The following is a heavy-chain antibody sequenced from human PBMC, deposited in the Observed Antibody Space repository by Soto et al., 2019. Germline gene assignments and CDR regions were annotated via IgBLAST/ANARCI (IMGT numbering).Heavy chain of an antibody. Sequence: GGSLRLSCAASGFTFSSYDMHWVRQATGKGLEWVSAIGTAGDTYYSGSVKGRFSVSRENVKNSLYLQMNSLRAGDTAVYYCARGGDCSKTSCYWARLYYGLDVWGQGTTVTVSS. D-gene: IGHD2-2*01. CDR2: IGTAGDT. J-gene: IGHJ6*02. CDR1: GFTFSSYD. V-gene: IGHV3-13*01. CDR3: ARGGDCSKTSCYWARLYYGLDV.